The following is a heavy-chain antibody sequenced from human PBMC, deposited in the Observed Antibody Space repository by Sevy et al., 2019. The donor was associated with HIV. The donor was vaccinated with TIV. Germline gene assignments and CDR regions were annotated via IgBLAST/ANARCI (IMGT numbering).Heavy chain of an antibody. V-gene: IGHV4-39*01. J-gene: IGHJ4*02. CDR1: GGSISNSSYY. CDR2: IYSSGRT. Sequence: SETLSLTCTVSGGSISNSSYYWGWIRQPPGKGLEWIGSIYSSGRTYYHPSLKSRVTISVDTSNNQLSLKLSSVTAADTAVYYCASDDWENYVGFDNWGQGTLVTVSS. D-gene: IGHD1-7*01. CDR3: ASDDWENYVGFDN.